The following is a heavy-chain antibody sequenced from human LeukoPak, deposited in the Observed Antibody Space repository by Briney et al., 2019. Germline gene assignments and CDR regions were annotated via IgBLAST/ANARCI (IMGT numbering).Heavy chain of an antibody. V-gene: IGHV3-7*01. CDR3: ARDIPKIAAAGTYDY. Sequence: GGSLRLSCAASGFTVSSNYMSWVRQAPGKGLEWVANIKQDGSEKYYVDSVKGRFTISRDNAKNSLYLQMNSLRAEDTAVYYCARDIPKIAAAGTYDYWGQGTPVTVSS. CDR2: IKQDGSEK. D-gene: IGHD6-13*01. J-gene: IGHJ4*02. CDR1: GFTVSSNY.